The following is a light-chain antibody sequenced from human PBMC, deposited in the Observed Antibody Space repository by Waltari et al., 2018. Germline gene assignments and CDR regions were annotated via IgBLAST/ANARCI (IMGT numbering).Light chain of an antibody. V-gene: IGKV4-1*01. CDR3: QQYYSTPYT. J-gene: IGKJ2*01. Sequence: DIVMTQSADSLAVSLGERATTNRMSRQSVLYSSNNKNYLAWYQQKPGQPPKLLIYWASTRESGVPDRFSGSGSGTDFTLTISSLQAEDVAVYYCQQYYSTPYTFGQGTKLEIK. CDR2: WAS. CDR1: QSVLYSSNNKNY.